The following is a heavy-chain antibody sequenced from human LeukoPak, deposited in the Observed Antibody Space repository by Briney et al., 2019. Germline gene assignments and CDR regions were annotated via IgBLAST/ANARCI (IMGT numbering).Heavy chain of an antibody. J-gene: IGHJ5*02. CDR3: AKDRAYDFWSGRSNWFDP. V-gene: IGHV3-23*01. CDR1: GFTFSSYA. CDR2: ISGSGGST. D-gene: IGHD3-3*01. Sequence: GGSLRLSCAASGFTFSSYAMSWVRQAPGKGLEWVSGISGSGGSTYYADSVKGRFTISRDNSKNTLYLQMNSLRAEDTAVYYCAKDRAYDFWSGRSNWFDPWGQGTLVTVSS.